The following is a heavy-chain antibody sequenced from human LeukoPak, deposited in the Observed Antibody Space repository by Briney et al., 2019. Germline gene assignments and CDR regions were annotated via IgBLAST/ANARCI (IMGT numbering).Heavy chain of an antibody. CDR2: IIPILGIA. CDR1: GGTFSSYT. V-gene: IGHV1-69*04. CDR3: AREGLVIRAAFDI. D-gene: IGHD2/OR15-2a*01. Sequence: SVKVFCKASGGTFSSYTISWVRQAPGQGLEWMGRIIPILGIANYAQKFQGRVTITADKSTSTAYMELSSLRSEDTAVYYCAREGLVIRAAFDIWGQGTMVTVSS. J-gene: IGHJ3*02.